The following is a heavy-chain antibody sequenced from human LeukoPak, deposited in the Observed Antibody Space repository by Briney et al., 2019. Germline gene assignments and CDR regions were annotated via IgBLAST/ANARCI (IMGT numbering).Heavy chain of an antibody. D-gene: IGHD2-2*03. V-gene: IGHV3-48*01. J-gene: IGHJ3*02. CDR2: ISTSTTTI. CDR3: ARDSGVVEIVYDAFDI. CDR1: GFTFSSYS. Sequence: PGGSLRLTCEASGFTFSSYSMNWVRQAPGKGLEWISYISTSTTTIYYANSVKGRFTISRDNSKNTLYLQMNSLRAEDTAVYYCARDSGVVEIVYDAFDIWGQGTMVTVSS.